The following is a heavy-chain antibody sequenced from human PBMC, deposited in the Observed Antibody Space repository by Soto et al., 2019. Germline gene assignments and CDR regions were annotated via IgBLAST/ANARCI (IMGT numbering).Heavy chain of an antibody. J-gene: IGHJ6*02. CDR1: GGTFSSYA. CDR3: ARDGKDYGSGSYYNDYYYYGMDV. D-gene: IGHD3-10*01. V-gene: IGHV1-69*01. Sequence: QVQLVQSGAEVKKPGSSVKVSCKASGGTFSSYAISWVRQAPGQGLEWMGGIIPIFGTANYAQKFQGRVTITAEQSTSTAYMELSSLRSEDTAVYYCARDGKDYGSGSYYNDYYYYGMDVWGQGTTVTVSS. CDR2: IIPIFGTA.